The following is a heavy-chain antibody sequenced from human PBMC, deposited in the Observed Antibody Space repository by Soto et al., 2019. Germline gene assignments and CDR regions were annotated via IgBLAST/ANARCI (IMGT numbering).Heavy chain of an antibody. CDR2: ISGDGGNT. V-gene: IGHV3-23*01. CDR1: GFTFSNYA. Sequence: DVQLLESGGGLVHPGESLRLSCAASGFTFSNYAMAWVRQAPGKGLEWVSSISGDGGNTYHADSVRGRFTISRDNSENTLYLQMRRLSAEDTAVYYCAKDLVAARTYWGQGALVTVSS. D-gene: IGHD6-19*01. J-gene: IGHJ4*02. CDR3: AKDLVAARTY.